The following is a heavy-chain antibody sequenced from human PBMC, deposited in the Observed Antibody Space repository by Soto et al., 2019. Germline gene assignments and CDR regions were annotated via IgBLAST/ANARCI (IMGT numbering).Heavy chain of an antibody. CDR2: INPNSGGT. D-gene: IGHD2-2*01. Sequence: ASVKVSCKASGYTFTGYYMHWVRQAPGQGLEWVGWINPNSGGTNYAQKFQGRVTMTRDTSISTAYMELSRLRSDDTAVYYCARAGVVVPAANFDYYYYGMDVWGQGTTVTVSS. V-gene: IGHV1-2*02. CDR1: GYTFTGYY. J-gene: IGHJ6*02. CDR3: ARAGVVVPAANFDYYYYGMDV.